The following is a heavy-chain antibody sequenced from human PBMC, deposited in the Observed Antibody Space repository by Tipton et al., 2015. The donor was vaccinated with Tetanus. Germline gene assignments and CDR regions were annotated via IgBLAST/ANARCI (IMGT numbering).Heavy chain of an antibody. CDR3: AREPPPIYSGSYGGDY. V-gene: IGHV1-18*01. CDR2: ISAYNGNT. J-gene: IGHJ4*02. D-gene: IGHD1-26*01. Sequence: QSGPEVKKPGASVKVSCKASGYTFTSYGISWVRQAPGQGLEWMGWISAYNGNTNYAQKLQGRVTMATDTSTSTAYMELRSLRSDDTAVYYCAREPPPIYSGSYGGDYWGQGTLVTVSS. CDR1: GYTFTSYG.